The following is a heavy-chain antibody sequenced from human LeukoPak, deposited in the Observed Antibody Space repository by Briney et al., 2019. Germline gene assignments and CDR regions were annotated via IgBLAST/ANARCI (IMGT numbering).Heavy chain of an antibody. CDR1: GSSISSSSYY. CDR2: IYYSGST. CDR3: ARQVRRIPAPGEIDY. J-gene: IGHJ4*02. V-gene: IGHV4-39*01. D-gene: IGHD6-13*01. Sequence: SETLSLTCTVSGSSISSSSYYWGWIRQPPGKGLEWIGSIYYSGSTYYNPSLKSRITISVDTPKNQFSLKLSSVTAADTAVYYCARQVRRIPAPGEIDYWGQGTLVTVSS.